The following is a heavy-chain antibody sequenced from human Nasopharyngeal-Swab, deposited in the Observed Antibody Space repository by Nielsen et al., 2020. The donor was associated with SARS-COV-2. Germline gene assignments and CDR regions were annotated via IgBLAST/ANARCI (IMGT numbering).Heavy chain of an antibody. CDR2: MSGSGGST. CDR3: ARYDDYYDSSGYAY. J-gene: IGHJ4*02. CDR1: GFTFSSYA. D-gene: IGHD3-22*01. V-gene: IGHV3-23*01. Sequence: GESLNISCAASGFTFSSYAMSWVRHAPGKGLEWVSVMSGSGGSTYYADSVKGRFTISRDNSKNTLYLQMNSLRAEDTAVYYCARYDDYYDSSGYAYWGQGTLVTVSS.